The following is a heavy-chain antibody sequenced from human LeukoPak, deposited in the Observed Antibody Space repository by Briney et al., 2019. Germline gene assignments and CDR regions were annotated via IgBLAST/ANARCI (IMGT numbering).Heavy chain of an antibody. Sequence: PGGSLRLSCAVSGFTFSIYAMHWVRQAPGKGLEWVAVISYDGSDKYYADSVKGRFTISRDNSKNTLYLQMNSLRTEDTAVYYCARRWYFDLWGRGTLVTVSS. V-gene: IGHV3-30*04. CDR2: ISYDGSDK. J-gene: IGHJ2*01. CDR3: ARRWYFDL. CDR1: GFTFSIYA.